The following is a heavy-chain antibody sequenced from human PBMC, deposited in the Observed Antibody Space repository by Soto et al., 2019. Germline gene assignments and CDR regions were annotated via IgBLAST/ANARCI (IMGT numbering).Heavy chain of an antibody. CDR2: ISAYNGNT. CDR3: ARNDYGDYDDALDI. Sequence: ASVKVSCKASGYTFTSYGISWVRHAPGQGLEWMGWISAYNGNTNYAQKLQGRVTMTTDTSTSTAYMELRSLRSDDTAVYYCARNDYGDYDDALDIWGQGTMVTVSS. J-gene: IGHJ3*02. CDR1: GYTFTSYG. V-gene: IGHV1-18*01. D-gene: IGHD4-17*01.